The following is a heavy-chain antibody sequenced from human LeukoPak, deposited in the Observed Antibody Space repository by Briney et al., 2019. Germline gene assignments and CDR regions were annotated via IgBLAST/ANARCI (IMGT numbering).Heavy chain of an antibody. Sequence: SETLSLTCTVSGGSISSSSYYWGWIRQPPGKGLEWIGSIYYSGSTYYNPSLKSRVTISVDTSKNQFSLKLSSVTAADTAVYYCAREGFEDDYGEYRNWFDPWGQGTLVTVSS. J-gene: IGHJ5*02. CDR3: AREGFEDDYGEYRNWFDP. V-gene: IGHV4-39*07. CDR1: GGSISSSSYY. CDR2: IYYSGST. D-gene: IGHD4-17*01.